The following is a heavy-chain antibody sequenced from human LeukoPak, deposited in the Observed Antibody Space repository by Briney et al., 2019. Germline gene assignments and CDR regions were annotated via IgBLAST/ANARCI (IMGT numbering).Heavy chain of an antibody. D-gene: IGHD6-25*01. CDR3: ARDPSAGDS. J-gene: IGHJ4*02. CDR1: GFTLSSYS. Sequence: GGSLRLSCAASGFTLSSYSMNWVRQAPGKGLEWVSSITRSGQTFYVDSVKGRFTISRDNAENSLYLQMNSLRVEDTAVYYCARDPSAGDSWGQGTLVTASS. V-gene: IGHV3-21*01. CDR2: ITRSGQT.